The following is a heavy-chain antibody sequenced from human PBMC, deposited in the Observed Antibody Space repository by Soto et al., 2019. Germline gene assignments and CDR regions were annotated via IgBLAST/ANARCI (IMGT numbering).Heavy chain of an antibody. CDR3: ARGYNWNYVWFDP. Sequence: PSETLFLTCTVSGFSLSSGDHYWVWIRQPPGKGLEWIAYISYSGSTYYNPSLTSRVTVSVDTSKNQFSLKLRSVTAADTAVYYCARGYNWNYVWFDPWGQGTLVTVSS. D-gene: IGHD1-7*01. CDR2: ISYSGST. V-gene: IGHV4-30-4*01. CDR1: GFSLSSGDHY. J-gene: IGHJ5*02.